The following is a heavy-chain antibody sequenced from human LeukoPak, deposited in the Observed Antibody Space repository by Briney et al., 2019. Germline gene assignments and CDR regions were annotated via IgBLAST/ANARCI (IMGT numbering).Heavy chain of an antibody. D-gene: IGHD1-1*01. CDR2: VDHTGST. CDR1: GGSISSYY. Sequence: PSETLSLTCRVSGGSISSYYWSWIRQPPGKGLEWIGYVDHTGSTNFNPSLNGRVSISRDTTKNLFSLRLRSVTAADTAVYFCARGRVSSSTWYSTYYYYFYMDVWGKGTKVTVSS. V-gene: IGHV4-59*01. CDR3: ARGRVSSSTWYSTYYYYFYMDV. J-gene: IGHJ6*03.